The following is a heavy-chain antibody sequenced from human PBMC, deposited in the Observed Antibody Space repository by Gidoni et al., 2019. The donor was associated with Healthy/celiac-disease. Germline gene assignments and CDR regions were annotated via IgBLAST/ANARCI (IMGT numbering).Heavy chain of an antibody. CDR2: ISSSGSTI. D-gene: IGHD1-26*01. J-gene: IGHJ6*02. Sequence: QVQLVESGGGLVKPGGSLRLSCAASGFTFSDYYMSWIRQAPGKGLGWVSYISSSGSTIYYADSVKGRFTISRDNAKNSLYLQMNSLRAEDTAVYYCARAEWEELRPYYYYGMDVWGQGTTVTVSS. CDR3: ARAEWEELRPYYYYGMDV. CDR1: GFTFSDYY. V-gene: IGHV3-11*01.